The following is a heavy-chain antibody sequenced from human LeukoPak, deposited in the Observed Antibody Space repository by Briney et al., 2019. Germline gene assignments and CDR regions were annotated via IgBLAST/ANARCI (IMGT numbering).Heavy chain of an antibody. CDR3: ARESRVHYYMDV. Sequence: SETLSLTCSVSGDSISSSYWSWIRQPPGKGLEWIGYINYSGSTNYNPSLKSRVNISVDTSKNQFSLKLSSVTAADTAVYYCARESRVHYYMDVWGKGTTVTVSS. CDR2: INYSGST. J-gene: IGHJ6*03. V-gene: IGHV4-59*01. CDR1: GDSISSSY. D-gene: IGHD1-1*01.